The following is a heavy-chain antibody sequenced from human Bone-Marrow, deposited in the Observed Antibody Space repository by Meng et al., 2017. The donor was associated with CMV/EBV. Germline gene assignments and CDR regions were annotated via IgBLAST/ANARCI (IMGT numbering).Heavy chain of an antibody. D-gene: IGHD2-2*01. CDR2: IIPIFGTA. CDR1: GGTFSSYA. V-gene: IGHV1-69*05. J-gene: IGHJ6*02. Sequence: SVKVSCKASGGTFSSYAISWVRQAPGQGLEWMGGIIPIFGTANYAQKFQGRVTITTDESTSTAYLELSSLRSEDTAVYYCARGDSVVPAALDYYYGMDVWGQATTVTVSS. CDR3: ARGDSVVPAALDYYYGMDV.